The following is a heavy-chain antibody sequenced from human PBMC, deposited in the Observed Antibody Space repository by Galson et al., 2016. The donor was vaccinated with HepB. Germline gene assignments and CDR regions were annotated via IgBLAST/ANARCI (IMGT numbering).Heavy chain of an antibody. CDR3: ARDKSFYYYGMDV. J-gene: IGHJ6*02. CDR2: ISYHGSDK. CDR1: GFAFSGSA. Sequence: SMRLSCAASGFAFSGSAMHWVRQAPGTGLEWVAAISYHGSDKYYADSVKGRVTISRDNSNNTLYLQMTSLSPEDTAVYYCARDKSFYYYGMDVWGQGTTATVSS. V-gene: IGHV3-30-3*01.